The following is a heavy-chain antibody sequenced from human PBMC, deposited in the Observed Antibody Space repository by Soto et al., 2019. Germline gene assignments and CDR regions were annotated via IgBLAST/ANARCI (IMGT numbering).Heavy chain of an antibody. J-gene: IGHJ4*02. CDR3: ARHGLTAYMAYYFDF. V-gene: IGHV4-30-2*01. Sequence: SETLSLTCAVSGGSISSGGYSWSWIRQPPRKGLEWIGYIYHSGSTYYNPSLKSRVTISVDTSKKQFSLNLTSVTAADTAVYYCARHGLTAYMAYYFDFWGQGTQVTVSS. CDR1: GGSISSGGYS. CDR2: IYHSGST. D-gene: IGHD3-16*01.